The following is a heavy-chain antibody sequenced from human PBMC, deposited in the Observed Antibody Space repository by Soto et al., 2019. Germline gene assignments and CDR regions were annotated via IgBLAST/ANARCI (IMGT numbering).Heavy chain of an antibody. CDR3: VTYCGSPSCYMGGYS. Sequence: EVQLVESGGGLVQPGGSLRLSCAASGFTFSRFWMQWVRQVPGKGLVWVSYINNDGSTTTYAESVKGRFTISRDNAKNTLYLLMNRLSAEDTAVYYCVTYCGSPSCYMGGYSWCQGTLVTVSS. V-gene: IGHV3-74*02. CDR2: INNDGSTT. D-gene: IGHD2-2*02. J-gene: IGHJ4*02. CDR1: GFTFSRFW.